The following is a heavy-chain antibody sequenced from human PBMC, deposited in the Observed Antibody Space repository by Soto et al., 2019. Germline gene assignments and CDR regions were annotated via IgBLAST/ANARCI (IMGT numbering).Heavy chain of an antibody. D-gene: IGHD6-25*01. CDR2: ISSSSSTI. Sequence: GGSLRLSCAASGFTFSSYSMNWVRQAPGKGLEWVSYISSSSSTIYYADSVKGRFTISRDNAKNSLYLQMNSLRAEDTAVYYCAGDGFLPLDYWGQGTLVTVSS. J-gene: IGHJ4*02. CDR3: AGDGFLPLDY. V-gene: IGHV3-48*01. CDR1: GFTFSSYS.